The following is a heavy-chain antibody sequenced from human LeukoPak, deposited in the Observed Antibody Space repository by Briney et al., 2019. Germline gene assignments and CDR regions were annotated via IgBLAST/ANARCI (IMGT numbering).Heavy chain of an antibody. J-gene: IGHJ3*02. CDR2: ISGSGDKT. V-gene: IGHV3-23*01. Sequence: GGSLRLSCIASGFTFSSYAMNWVHQVPGKGLEWVSTISGSGDKTFFADSVKGRFTISRDNSKNTLDLQMSSLRVEDTAVYYCARRGGADGWGAFDIWGQGTVVTVSS. CDR1: GFTFSSYA. CDR3: ARRGGADGWGAFDI. D-gene: IGHD5-24*01.